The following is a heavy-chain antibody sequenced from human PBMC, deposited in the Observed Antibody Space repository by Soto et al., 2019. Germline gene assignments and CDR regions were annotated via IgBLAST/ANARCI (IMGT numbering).Heavy chain of an antibody. V-gene: IGHV3-13*04. CDR2: IGTAGDT. J-gene: IGHJ4*02. D-gene: IGHD3-22*01. CDR1: GFTFSSYD. CDR3: ARAIGPTLFDY. Sequence: GGSLRLSCSASGFTFSSYDMHWVRQGPGKGLEWVSAIGTAGDTNYAGSVKGRFAISRENAKNSLYLQMNSLRAGDTAIYFCARAIGPTLFDYWGQGTLVTVSS.